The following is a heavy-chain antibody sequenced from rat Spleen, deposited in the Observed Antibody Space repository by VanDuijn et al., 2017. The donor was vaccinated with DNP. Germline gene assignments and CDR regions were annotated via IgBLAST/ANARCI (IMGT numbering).Heavy chain of an antibody. D-gene: IGHD1-11*01. V-gene: IGHV5-22*01. J-gene: IGHJ2*01. Sequence: EVQLVESGGGLVQPGRSLKLSCAASGFTFSDYYMAWVRQAPKKGLEWVAYISYEGSRSYYGDSVKGRFTISRDNAKSTLYLQMDSLRSEETATYYCAKAGGYSPWYFDYWGQGVMVTVSS. CDR1: GFTFSDYY. CDR3: AKAGGYSPWYFDY. CDR2: ISYEGSRS.